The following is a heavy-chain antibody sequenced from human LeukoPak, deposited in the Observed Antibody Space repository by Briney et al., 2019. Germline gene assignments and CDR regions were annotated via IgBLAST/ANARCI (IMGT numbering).Heavy chain of an antibody. D-gene: IGHD3-22*01. Sequence: PSETLSLTCTVSGGSVSSYSWSWIRQPPGKGLEWIGYFYYSGSTNYNPSLKSRVTISVDTSKSQFSLKLSSVTAADTAVYYCARDSGYDDYWGQGTLVTVSS. CDR2: FYYSGST. CDR3: ARDSGYDDY. V-gene: IGHV4-59*02. CDR1: GGSVSSYS. J-gene: IGHJ4*02.